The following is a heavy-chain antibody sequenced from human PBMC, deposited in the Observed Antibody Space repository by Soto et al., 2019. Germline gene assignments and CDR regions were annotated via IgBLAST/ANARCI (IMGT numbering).Heavy chain of an antibody. Sequence: GGSLRLSCAASGFTFSSYWMHWVRQAPGKGLVWVSRINSDGSSTSYADSVKGRFTISRDNAKNTLYLQMNSLRAEDTAVYYCARSRYSSRYLGPWFDPWGQGTLVTVS. CDR2: INSDGSST. CDR1: GFTFSSYW. V-gene: IGHV3-74*01. CDR3: ARSRYSSRYLGPWFDP. D-gene: IGHD6-25*01. J-gene: IGHJ5*02.